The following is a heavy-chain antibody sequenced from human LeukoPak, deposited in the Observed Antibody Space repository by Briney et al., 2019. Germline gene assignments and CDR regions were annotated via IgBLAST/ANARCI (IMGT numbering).Heavy chain of an antibody. CDR2: ISYDGSNK. Sequence: PGGSLRLSCAASGFTFSSCAMHWVRQAPGKGLEWVAVISYDGSNKYYADSVKGRFTISRDNSKNTLYLQMNSLRAEDTAVYYCARESIMITFGGPPHAFDIWGQGTMVTVSS. CDR1: GFTFSSCA. V-gene: IGHV3-30*04. D-gene: IGHD3-16*01. J-gene: IGHJ3*02. CDR3: ARESIMITFGGPPHAFDI.